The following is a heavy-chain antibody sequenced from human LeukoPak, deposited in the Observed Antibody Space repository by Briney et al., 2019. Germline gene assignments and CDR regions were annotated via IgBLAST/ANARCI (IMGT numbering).Heavy chain of an antibody. CDR3: ATVVAVGGGFYFDY. CDR1: GYTLTELS. D-gene: IGHD6-19*01. J-gene: IGHJ4*02. Sequence: EASVKVSCKVSGYTLTELSMHWVRQAPGKGLEWMGGFDPEDGETIYAQEFQGRVTMTEDTSTDTAYMELSSLRSEDTAAYYCATVVAVGGGFYFDYWGQGTLVTVSS. CDR2: FDPEDGET. V-gene: IGHV1-24*01.